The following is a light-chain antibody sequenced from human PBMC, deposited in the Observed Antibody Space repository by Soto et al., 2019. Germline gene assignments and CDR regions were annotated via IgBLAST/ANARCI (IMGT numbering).Light chain of an antibody. Sequence: QSALTQPPSVSAAPGQKVTISCSGSSSNIGNNYVSWYQQLPGTAPKLLIYDNNKRPSGIPDRFSGSKSDTSATLGITGLQTEDEADYYCGTWDSSLSAVVFGGGTKLTVL. CDR3: GTWDSSLSAVV. J-gene: IGLJ2*01. CDR2: DNN. CDR1: SSNIGNNY. V-gene: IGLV1-51*01.